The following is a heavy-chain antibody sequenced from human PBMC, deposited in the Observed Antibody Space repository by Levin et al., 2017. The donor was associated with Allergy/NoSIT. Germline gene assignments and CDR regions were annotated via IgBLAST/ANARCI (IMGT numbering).Heavy chain of an antibody. J-gene: IGHJ5*02. CDR2: IFYSGST. Sequence: SETLSLTCTVSGGSMRTRSYYWGWIRQPPGKGLEWIGIIFYSGSTFYNPSLKSRVSISADTSKSQLALNLNSVTAAYMAGYYCARGTCFGACASFGASLFDPWGQGTLVTVSS. D-gene: IGHD3-3*01. CDR3: ARGTCFGACASFGASLFDP. V-gene: IGHV4-39*06. CDR1: GGSMRTRSYY.